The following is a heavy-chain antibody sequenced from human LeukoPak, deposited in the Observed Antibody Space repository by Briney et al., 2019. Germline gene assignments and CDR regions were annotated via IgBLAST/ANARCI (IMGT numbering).Heavy chain of an antibody. Sequence: SVKVSCKASGGTFSSYAISWVRQAPGQGLEWMGGIIPIFGTANYAQKFQGRVTITADKSTSTAYMELSSLRSEDTAVYYCARDPNLGYCSSASCYPPDWGQGTLVTVSS. V-gene: IGHV1-69*06. J-gene: IGHJ4*02. CDR1: GGTFSSYA. D-gene: IGHD2-2*01. CDR2: IIPIFGTA. CDR3: ARDPNLGYCSSASCYPPD.